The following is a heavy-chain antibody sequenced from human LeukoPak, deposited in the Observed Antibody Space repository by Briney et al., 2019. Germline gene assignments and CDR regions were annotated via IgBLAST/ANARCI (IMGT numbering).Heavy chain of an antibody. D-gene: IGHD3-22*01. CDR2: ISGSGGST. J-gene: IGHJ4*02. V-gene: IGHV3-23*01. Sequence: GGSLRLSCAASGFTFSSYAMSWVRQAPGKGLEWVSAISGSGGSTYYADSVKGRLTISRDNSKNTLYLQMNSLRAVDTAVYYCAKVQYYYDSSGSLGYYFDYWGQGTLVTVSS. CDR1: GFTFSSYA. CDR3: AKVQYYYDSSGSLGYYFDY.